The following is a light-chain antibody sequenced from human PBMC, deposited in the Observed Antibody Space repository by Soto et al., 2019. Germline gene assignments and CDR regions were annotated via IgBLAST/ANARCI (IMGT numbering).Light chain of an antibody. V-gene: IGKV3-11*01. CDR3: QQYGNSWT. CDR1: QSVRSY. CDR2: DAS. Sequence: EIVLTQSPATLSLSSGERATLSCRASQSVRSYLAWYQQKPGQAPRLLIYDASNRATDIPARFSGSGSGTDFTLTISRLEPEDFAVYYCQQYGNSWTFGQGTKVDSK. J-gene: IGKJ1*01.